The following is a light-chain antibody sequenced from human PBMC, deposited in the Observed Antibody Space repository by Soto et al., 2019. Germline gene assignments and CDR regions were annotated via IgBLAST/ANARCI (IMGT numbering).Light chain of an antibody. Sequence: EIVLTQSPGTLSLSPGERATLSCRASQSVTSTYLAWYQHKPGQAPRLLIYGASSRATGIPDRFSGNGSGTDFTLTISRLEPEDFAVYYCQQYGSSPGTFGQGTKLETK. CDR3: QQYGSSPGT. CDR2: GAS. J-gene: IGKJ2*01. CDR1: QSVTSTY. V-gene: IGKV3-20*01.